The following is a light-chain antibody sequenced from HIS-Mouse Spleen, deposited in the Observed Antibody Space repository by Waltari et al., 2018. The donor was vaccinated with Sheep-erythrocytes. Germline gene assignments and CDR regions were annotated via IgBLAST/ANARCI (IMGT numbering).Light chain of an antibody. J-gene: IGKJ4*01. CDR2: DAS. CDR1: QSVSSY. Sequence: EIVLTQSPATLSLSPGERATLTCRASQSVSSYLAWYQQKPGQAPRPLIYDASDSATGITARLRGSGSGTDFTLTISGLEPEDCAVYYWQQLSNWVTSGGGTTVEIK. V-gene: IGKV3-11*01. CDR3: QQLSNWVT.